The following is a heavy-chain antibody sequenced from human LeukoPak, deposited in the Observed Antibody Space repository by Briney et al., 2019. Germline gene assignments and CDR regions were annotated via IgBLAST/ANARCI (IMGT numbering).Heavy chain of an antibody. D-gene: IGHD3-10*01. V-gene: IGHV3-66*01. Sequence: GGSLRLSCAASGFIVSSKYMSWVRQAPGKGLEWVSIIFSDGSSYYADSVRGRFTISRDNSRNTLSLQMNSLRAEDTAVYYCARVLPSVTNWFDPWGQGTLVTVSS. CDR3: ARVLPSVTNWFDP. CDR1: GFIVSSKY. J-gene: IGHJ5*02. CDR2: IFSDGSS.